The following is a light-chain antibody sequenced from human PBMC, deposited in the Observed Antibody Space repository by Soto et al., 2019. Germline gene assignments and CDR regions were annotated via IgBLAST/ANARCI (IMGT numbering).Light chain of an antibody. CDR3: QQGYSTPFT. CDR1: QSISSY. CDR2: AAS. Sequence: DIQMTQSPSSLSASVGDRVTITCRASQSISSYLNWYQQKPGKAPKLLIYAASSLQSGVPSRFSGSGSGTDFTLTINRLQPEDFATYFWQQGYSTPFTFGPGTKVEIK. J-gene: IGKJ3*01. V-gene: IGKV1-39*01.